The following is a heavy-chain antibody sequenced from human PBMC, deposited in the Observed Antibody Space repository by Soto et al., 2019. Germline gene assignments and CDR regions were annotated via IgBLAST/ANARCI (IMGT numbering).Heavy chain of an antibody. V-gene: IGHV1-69*13. CDR1: GGTFSSYA. CDR2: IIPIFGTA. D-gene: IGHD5-12*01. Sequence: SVRGSCKASGGTFSSYAISGVRQAPGQGLEWMGGIIPIFGTANYAQKFQGRVTITADESTSTAYMELSSLRSEDTAVYYCARASGYDDTNWFDPWGQGTLVTVSS. J-gene: IGHJ5*02. CDR3: ARASGYDDTNWFDP.